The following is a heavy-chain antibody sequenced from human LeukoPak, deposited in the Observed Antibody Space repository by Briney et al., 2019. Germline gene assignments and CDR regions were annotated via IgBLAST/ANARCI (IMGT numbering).Heavy chain of an antibody. CDR2: ISGSGGST. CDR3: AQRLRLGESY. D-gene: IGHD3-16*01. CDR1: GFTFSNYA. V-gene: IGHV3-23*01. J-gene: IGHJ4*02. Sequence: GGSLRLSYAASGFTFSNYAMNWVRQAPGKGLEWVSVISGSGGSTYYADSLKGRFTISRDNSKNTLYLQMNSLRAEDTAVYYCAQRLRLGESYWGQGTLVTVSS.